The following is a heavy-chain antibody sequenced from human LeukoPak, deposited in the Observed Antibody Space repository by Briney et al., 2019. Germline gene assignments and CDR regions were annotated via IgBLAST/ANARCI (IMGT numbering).Heavy chain of an antibody. CDR3: ARVEMATIDY. Sequence: PSQTLSLTCTVSGGSISSGGYYWSWIRQHPGKGLEWIGYIYYSGSTYCNPSLKSRVTISVDTSKSQFSLKLSSVTAADTAVYYCARVEMATIDYWGQGTLVTVSS. V-gene: IGHV4-31*03. J-gene: IGHJ4*02. CDR1: GGSISSGGYY. D-gene: IGHD5-24*01. CDR2: IYYSGST.